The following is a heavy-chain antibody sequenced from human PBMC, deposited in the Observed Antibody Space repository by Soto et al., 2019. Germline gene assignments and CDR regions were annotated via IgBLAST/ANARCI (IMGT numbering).Heavy chain of an antibody. CDR3: SPRASTVTPSNFGIGFDP. D-gene: IGHD4-17*01. V-gene: IGHV3-15*07. J-gene: IGHJ5*02. CDR1: GFTFSNAW. Sequence: EVQLVESGGGLVKPGGSLRLSCAASGFTFSNAWMNWVRQAPGKGLEWVGRIKSKTDGGTTDYAAPVKGRFTISRDDSNNKLYLQMNSLKTEDTAVYYCSPRASTVTPSNFGIGFDPWGRGTLVTVSS. CDR2: IKSKTDGGTT.